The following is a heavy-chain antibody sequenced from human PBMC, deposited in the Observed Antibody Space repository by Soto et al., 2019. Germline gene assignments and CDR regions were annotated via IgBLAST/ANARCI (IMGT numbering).Heavy chain of an antibody. J-gene: IGHJ4*02. V-gene: IGHV1-69*02. D-gene: IGHD3-10*01. CDR1: GDTFNFYT. CDR3: ATSFGSGRRAFDY. Sequence: SVKVSCKASGDTFNFYTINWVRQAPGLGLEWMGRFNPILSFSNSALKFQGRVTLTADKSTSTAYMVLSSLRSEDTAIYYCATSFGSGRRAFDYWGQGALVTVSS. CDR2: FNPILSFS.